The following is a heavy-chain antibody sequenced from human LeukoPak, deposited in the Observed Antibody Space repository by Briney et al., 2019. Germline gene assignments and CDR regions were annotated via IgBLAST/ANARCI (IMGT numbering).Heavy chain of an antibody. V-gene: IGHV4-39*07. CDR1: GGSISSSSYY. CDR3: ARDPYYYGSGSYPDHFDY. CDR2: IYYSGST. D-gene: IGHD3-10*01. Sequence: SGTLSLTCTVSGGSISSSSYYWGWIRQPPGKGLEWIGSIYYSGSTYYNPSLKSRVTISVDTSKNQFSLKLSSVTAADTAVYYCARDPYYYGSGSYPDHFDYWGQGTLVTVSS. J-gene: IGHJ4*02.